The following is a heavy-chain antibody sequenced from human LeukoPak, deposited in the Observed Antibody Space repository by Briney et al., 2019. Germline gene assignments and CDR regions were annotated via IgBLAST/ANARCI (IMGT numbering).Heavy chain of an antibody. J-gene: IGHJ4*02. CDR2: ISSSGGST. D-gene: IGHD7-27*01. Sequence: GGSLRLSCAASGFTYSSYAMSWVRQAPGKGLEWVSAISSSGGSTYYADSVKGRFTISRDSSKNTLFLQMNSLRAEDTAVYYCAKGESNWDYYFDYWGQGTLVTVSS. V-gene: IGHV3-23*01. CDR3: AKGESNWDYYFDY. CDR1: GFTYSSYA.